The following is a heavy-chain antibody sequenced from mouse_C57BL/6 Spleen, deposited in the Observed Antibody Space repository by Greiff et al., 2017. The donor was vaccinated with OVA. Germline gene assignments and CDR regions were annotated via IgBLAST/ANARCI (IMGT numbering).Heavy chain of an antibody. Sequence: EVKLEESGGGLVKPGGSLKLSCAASGFTFSDYGMHWVRQAPEKGLEWVAYISSGSSTIYYADTVKGRFTISRDNAKNTLFLQMTSLRSEDTAMYYCARDYGIPYAMDYWGQGTSVTVSS. CDR1: GFTFSDYG. CDR3: ARDYGIPYAMDY. D-gene: IGHD1-1*01. J-gene: IGHJ4*01. V-gene: IGHV5-17*01. CDR2: ISSGSSTI.